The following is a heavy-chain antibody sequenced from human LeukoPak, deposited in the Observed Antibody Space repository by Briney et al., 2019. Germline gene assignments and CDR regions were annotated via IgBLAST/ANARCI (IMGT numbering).Heavy chain of an antibody. Sequence: GGSLRLSCAASGFTFSSYSMNWVRQAPGKGLEWVAVISNDATKKYYADSVKGRSTISRDNSENTLYLQMNSLRAGDTAVYYCAKDMNTVTTTFDYWGQGTLVTVSS. V-gene: IGHV3-30*18. CDR1: GFTFSSYS. CDR3: AKDMNTVTTTFDY. CDR2: ISNDATKK. J-gene: IGHJ4*02. D-gene: IGHD4-17*01.